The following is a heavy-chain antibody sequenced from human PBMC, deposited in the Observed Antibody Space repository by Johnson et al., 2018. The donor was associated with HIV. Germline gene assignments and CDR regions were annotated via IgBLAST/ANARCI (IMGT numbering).Heavy chain of an antibody. Sequence: QVQLVESGGGVVQPGRSLRLSCAASGFTFSSYAMHWVRQAPGKGLEWVAVISYDGSNKYYADSVKGRFTISRDNSKNTLYLQMNSLRAEDTAVYYCARDLVVAATFDIWGQGTMVTVSS. D-gene: IGHD2-15*01. V-gene: IGHV3-30*14. CDR3: ARDLVVAATFDI. J-gene: IGHJ3*02. CDR1: GFTFSSYA. CDR2: ISYDGSNK.